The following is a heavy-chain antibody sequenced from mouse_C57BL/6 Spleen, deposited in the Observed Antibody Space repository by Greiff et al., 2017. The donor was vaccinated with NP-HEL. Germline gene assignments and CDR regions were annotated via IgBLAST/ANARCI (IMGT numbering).Heavy chain of an antibody. CDR1: GFTFSDYG. CDR3: ARPSSGYVGYFDY. D-gene: IGHD3-2*02. V-gene: IGHV5-17*01. Sequence: EVQLVESGGGLVKPGGSLKLSCAASGFTFSDYGMHWVRQAPEKGLEWVAYISSGSSTIYYADTVKGRFTISSDNAKNTLFLQMTSLRSEDTAMYYCARPSSGYVGYFDYWGQGTTLTVSS. CDR2: ISSGSSTI. J-gene: IGHJ2*01.